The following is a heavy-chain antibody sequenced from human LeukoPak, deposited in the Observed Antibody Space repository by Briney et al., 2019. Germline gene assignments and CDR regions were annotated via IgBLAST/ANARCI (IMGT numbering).Heavy chain of an antibody. V-gene: IGHV3-23*01. CDR2: ISTSGGST. Sequence: GGSLRLSCAASGFTFSSYAMSWVRQAPGKGLEWVSGISTSGGSTSYADSVKGRFTISRDNPRNTLYMQMNNLRAEDTAVYYCAIMHPYYDGSGYWVQWGQGSLVTVSS. CDR1: GFTFSSYA. CDR3: AIMHPYYDGSGYWVQ. J-gene: IGHJ4*02. D-gene: IGHD3-22*01.